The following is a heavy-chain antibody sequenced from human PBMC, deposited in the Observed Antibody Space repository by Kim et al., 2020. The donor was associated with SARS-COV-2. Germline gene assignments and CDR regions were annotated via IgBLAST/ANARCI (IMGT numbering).Heavy chain of an antibody. J-gene: IGHJ4*02. V-gene: IGHV4-59*01. D-gene: IGHD3-9*01. Sequence: NPALTSRVTTSLDTSKNQFSLNLSSVTAADTAVYYCARDPEHDTSAYCYYWGQGALVTVSS. CDR3: ARDPEHDTSAYCYY.